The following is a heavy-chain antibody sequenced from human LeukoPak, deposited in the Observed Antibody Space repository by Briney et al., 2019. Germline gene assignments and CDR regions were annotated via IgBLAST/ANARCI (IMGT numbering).Heavy chain of an antibody. J-gene: IGHJ4*02. CDR1: GGSISSYY. V-gene: IGHV4-59*01. Sequence: PSETLSLTCTVSGGSISSYYWSWIRQPPGKGLERIGYIYYSGSTNYNPSLKSRVTISVDTSKNQFSLKLSSVTAADTAVYYCARSYYGSGSYPLDYWGQGTLVTVSS. D-gene: IGHD3-10*01. CDR2: IYYSGST. CDR3: ARSYYGSGSYPLDY.